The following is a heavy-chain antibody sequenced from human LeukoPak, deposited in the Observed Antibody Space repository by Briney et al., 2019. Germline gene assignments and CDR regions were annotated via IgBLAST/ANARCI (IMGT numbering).Heavy chain of an antibody. Sequence: GGSLRLSCAASAFTFSSYSMNWVRQAPGKGLEWVANIKQDGSERYYVDSVKGRFTISRDNAKNSLYLQMNSLRAEDTAVYYCARVSSGWYDFDYWGQGTLVTVSS. CDR3: ARVSSGWYDFDY. CDR1: AFTFSSYS. CDR2: IKQDGSER. D-gene: IGHD6-19*01. J-gene: IGHJ4*02. V-gene: IGHV3-7*03.